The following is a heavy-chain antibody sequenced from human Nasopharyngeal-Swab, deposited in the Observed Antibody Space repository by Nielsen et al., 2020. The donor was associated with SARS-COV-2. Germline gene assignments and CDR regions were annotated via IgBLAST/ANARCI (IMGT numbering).Heavy chain of an antibody. CDR3: ARAPDGYNWKTDAFDI. Sequence: ETLSLTCTVSGGSISSYYWSWIRQPPGKGLEWIGYIYYSGSTNYNPSLKSRVTISVDTSKNQFSLKLSSVTAADTAVYYCARAPDGYNWKTDAFDIWGQGTMVTVSS. J-gene: IGHJ3*02. CDR2: IYYSGST. D-gene: IGHD5-24*01. V-gene: IGHV4-59*01. CDR1: GGSISSYY.